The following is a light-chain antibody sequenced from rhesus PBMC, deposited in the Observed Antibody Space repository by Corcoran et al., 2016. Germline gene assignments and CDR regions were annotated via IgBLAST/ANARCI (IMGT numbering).Light chain of an antibody. CDR2: ATS. V-gene: IGKV1-74*01. J-gene: IGKJ1*01. CDR3: QQYDDLPWT. CDR1: ENVNNY. Sequence: DIQMTQSPSSLSASVGDRVTITCRTSENVNNYLNWYQQKPGKAPKLLIYATSSLQSGDPSRFSGSGSGTDYTLPISSLQSEDLATYSCQQYDDLPWTFGQGTKVEIK.